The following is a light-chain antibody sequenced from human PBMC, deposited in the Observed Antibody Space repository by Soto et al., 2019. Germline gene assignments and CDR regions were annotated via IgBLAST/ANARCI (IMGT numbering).Light chain of an antibody. CDR3: CSHAGSSTYV. J-gene: IGLJ1*01. CDR1: SSDVGGYNF. CDR2: EVS. Sequence: QSVLTQPASVSGSPGQSITISCNGTSSDVGGYNFVSWYLQQPGKVPKLMIYEVSKRPSGFSNRFSGSKSGNTASLTISGLQADDEADYYCCSHAGSSTYVFGTGTKVTVL. V-gene: IGLV2-23*02.